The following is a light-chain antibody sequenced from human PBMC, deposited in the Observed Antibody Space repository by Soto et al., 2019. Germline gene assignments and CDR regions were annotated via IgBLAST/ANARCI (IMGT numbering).Light chain of an antibody. CDR1: QSVNSNY. CDR3: QQYDSKPPT. J-gene: IGKJ1*01. CDR2: GAS. Sequence: EIVLTQSPGTLSLSPGDRATLSCRASQSVNSNYLAWYQRKPGQAPRLLIYGASNRATDIPYRFSASGSGTVFTLTITRLEAEDFAVYYWQQYDSKPPTFGPGTKVEV. V-gene: IGKV3-20*01.